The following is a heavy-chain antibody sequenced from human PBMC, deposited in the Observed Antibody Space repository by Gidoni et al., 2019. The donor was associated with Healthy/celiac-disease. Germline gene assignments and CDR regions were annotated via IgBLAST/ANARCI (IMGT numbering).Heavy chain of an antibody. V-gene: IGHV3-48*02. D-gene: IGHD4-17*01. CDR1: GFTFSSYS. Sequence: EVQLVESGGGLVQPGGSLRLSCAASGFTFSSYSMNWVRQAPGKGLEWVSYISSSSSTIYYADSVKGRFTISRDNAKNSLYLQMNSLRDEDTAVYYCAREFSGYGDYYYYGMDVWGQGTTVTVSS. CDR3: AREFSGYGDYYYYGMDV. CDR2: ISSSSSTI. J-gene: IGHJ6*02.